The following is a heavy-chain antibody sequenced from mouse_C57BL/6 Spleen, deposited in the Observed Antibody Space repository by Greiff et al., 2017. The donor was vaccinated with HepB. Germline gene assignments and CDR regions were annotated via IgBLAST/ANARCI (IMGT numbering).Heavy chain of an antibody. D-gene: IGHD1-1*01. CDR2: INPNNGGT. Sequence: EVQLQQSGPELVKPGASVKIPCKASGYTFTDYNMDWVKQSHGKSLEWIGDINPNNGGTIYNQKFKGKATLTVDKSSSTAYMELRSLTSEDTAVYYGARGCDGSSPWFAYWGQGTLVTVSA. V-gene: IGHV1-18*01. J-gene: IGHJ3*01. CDR3: ARGCDGSSPWFAY. CDR1: GYTFTDYN.